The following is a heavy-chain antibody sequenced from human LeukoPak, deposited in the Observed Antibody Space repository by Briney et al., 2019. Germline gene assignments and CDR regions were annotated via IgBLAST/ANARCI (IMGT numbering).Heavy chain of an antibody. V-gene: IGHV4-59*10. Sequence: SETLSLTCAVYGVSFSGYYWSWIRQPAGKGLEWIGRIYTSGSTNYNPSLKSRVTISVDTSENQFSLRLSSVTAADTAVYYCARHGWFGELLYSMDYWGQGTLVTVSS. CDR1: GVSFSGYY. CDR3: ARHGWFGELLYSMDY. J-gene: IGHJ4*02. D-gene: IGHD3-10*01. CDR2: IYTSGST.